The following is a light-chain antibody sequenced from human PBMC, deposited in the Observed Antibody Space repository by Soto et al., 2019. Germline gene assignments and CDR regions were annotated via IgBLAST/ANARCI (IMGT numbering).Light chain of an antibody. CDR1: SSDVGGYNY. CDR2: QVS. V-gene: IGLV2-14*01. CDR3: SSYTSNSAPYV. Sequence: QSALTQPASVSGSPGQSITISCTGTSSDVGGYNYVSWFQQHPGKPPKLLIYQVSHRPSGVSNRFSGSKSGSTASLTISGLLAEDEADYYCSSYTSNSAPYVFGTGTKVTVL. J-gene: IGLJ1*01.